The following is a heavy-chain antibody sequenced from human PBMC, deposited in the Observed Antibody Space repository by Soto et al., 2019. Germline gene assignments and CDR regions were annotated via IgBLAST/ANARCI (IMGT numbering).Heavy chain of an antibody. CDR2: IYYSGST. CDR3: ARRRSTPTFFDV. D-gene: IGHD1-26*01. Sequence: SETLSLTCTVSGGSISSHYWSWVRQSPGKGLEWIGYIYYSGSTNYNPSLKSRVTISVDTSKNQFSLKLSSVTAADTAVYYCARRRSTPTFFDVWGQGTMVTGSS. CDR1: GGSISSHY. V-gene: IGHV4-59*11. J-gene: IGHJ3*01.